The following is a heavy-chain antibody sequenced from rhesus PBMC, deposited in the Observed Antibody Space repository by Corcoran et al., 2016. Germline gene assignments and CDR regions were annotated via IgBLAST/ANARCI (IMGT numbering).Heavy chain of an antibody. Sequence: EVQLVQSGAEVKRPGESLKISCKTSGYSFTSYWISWVRQMPGKGLEWMGAIDPSDSDTRYNPSCQGQVTISADKSISTAYLQWSRLKASDTATYYWAKSPIAAAGLNYWGQGVLVTVSS. V-gene: IGHV5-20*01. D-gene: IGHD6S26*01. J-gene: IGHJ4*01. CDR2: IDPSDSDT. CDR3: AKSPIAAAGLNY. CDR1: GYSFTSYW.